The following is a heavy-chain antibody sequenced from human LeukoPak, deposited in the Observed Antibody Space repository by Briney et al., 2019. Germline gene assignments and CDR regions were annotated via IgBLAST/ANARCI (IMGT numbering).Heavy chain of an antibody. CDR1: GFTFSSYA. CDR3: ARAISYCGGDCLEDDAFDI. V-gene: IGHV3-23*01. J-gene: IGHJ3*02. Sequence: GGSLRLSCAASGFTFSSYAMSWVRQAPGKGLEWVSAISGSGGSTYYADSVKGRFTISRDNSKNTLYLQMNSLRAEDTAVYYCARAISYCGGDCLEDDAFDIWGQGTMVTVSS. CDR2: ISGSGGST. D-gene: IGHD2-21*02.